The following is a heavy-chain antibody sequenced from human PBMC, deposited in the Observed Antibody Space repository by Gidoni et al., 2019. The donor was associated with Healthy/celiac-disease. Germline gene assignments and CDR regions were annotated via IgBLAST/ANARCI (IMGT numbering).Heavy chain of an antibody. CDR1: GYTCTSYG. Sequence: QVPRVQSGAEGQKPGASVKASWQAAGYTCTSYGIRWVRQTPGQGLEWMGWISAYNGNTNYAQKLKGIVTMTTDTSSRTAYMELMSLRSDDTAVYYCARDRLYDILTGSYDYYGMDVWGQGTTVTVS. V-gene: IGHV1-18*01. D-gene: IGHD3-9*01. CDR2: ISAYNGNT. CDR3: ARDRLYDILTGSYDYYGMDV. J-gene: IGHJ6*02.